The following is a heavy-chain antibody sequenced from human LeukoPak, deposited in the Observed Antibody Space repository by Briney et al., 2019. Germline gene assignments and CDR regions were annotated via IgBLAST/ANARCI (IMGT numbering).Heavy chain of an antibody. CDR1: GFTFSSYA. Sequence: GGSLRLSCAASGFTFSSYAMHWVRQAPGKGLEGVAVISYDGSNKYYADSVKGRFTISRDNSKNTLYLQMNSLRAEDTAVYYCARVTTTVTFDYWGQGPLVTVSS. V-gene: IGHV3-30*04. CDR3: ARVTTTVTFDY. J-gene: IGHJ4*02. CDR2: ISYDGSNK. D-gene: IGHD4-17*01.